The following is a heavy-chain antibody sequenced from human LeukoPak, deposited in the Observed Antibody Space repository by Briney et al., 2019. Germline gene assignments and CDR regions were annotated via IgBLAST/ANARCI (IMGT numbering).Heavy chain of an antibody. CDR1: GGTFSSYA. J-gene: IGHJ3*02. CDR3: ARDCSSTSCDDDAFDI. V-gene: IGHV1-8*02. Sequence: PGASVKVSCKASGGTFSSYAINWVRQATGQGLEWMGWMNPNSGNTGYAQKFQGRVTMTRNTSISTAYMELSGLRSEDTAVYYCARDCSSTSCDDDAFDIWGQGTMVTVSS. D-gene: IGHD2-2*01. CDR2: MNPNSGNT.